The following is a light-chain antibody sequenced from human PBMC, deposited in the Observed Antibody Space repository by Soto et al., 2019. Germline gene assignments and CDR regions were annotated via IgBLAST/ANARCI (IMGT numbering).Light chain of an antibody. CDR1: QSIGKH. J-gene: IGKJ5*01. CDR3: QQSYSSPTT. Sequence: DIQMTQSPSFLSASVGDRVTITCRASQSIGKHLNWYQQKPGKAPKFLIYVASTLQSGVPSRFTGSGSGTDFTLTVNSLQPEDFATYYCQQSYSSPTTLGQGTRLEIK. V-gene: IGKV1-39*01. CDR2: VAS.